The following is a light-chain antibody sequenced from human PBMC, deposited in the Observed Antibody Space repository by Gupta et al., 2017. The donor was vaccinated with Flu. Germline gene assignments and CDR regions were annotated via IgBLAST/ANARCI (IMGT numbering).Light chain of an antibody. Sequence: DIQLTQTPSFLSAWVEDRVTITCQASEGISRYLHWYQQKPGKAPKLLIYLVSSFQSGVPSRFSGGGSGPDFTLTISRLEPEDFATYYCQQNCSSPFTFGQGTKLEIK. CDR3: QQNCSSPFT. V-gene: IGKV1-39*01. CDR1: EGISRY. CDR2: LVS. J-gene: IGKJ2*01.